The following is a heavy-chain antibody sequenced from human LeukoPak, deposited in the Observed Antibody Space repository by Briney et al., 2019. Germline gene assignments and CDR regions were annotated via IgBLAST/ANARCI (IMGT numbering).Heavy chain of an antibody. CDR1: GFTFSSYG. CDR3: ANLWDC. D-gene: IGHD3-10*01. V-gene: IGHV3-30*18. J-gene: IGHJ4*02. CDR2: ISYDGSNK. Sequence: GGSLRLSCAASGFTFSSYGMHWVRQAPGKGLEWVAVISYDGSNKYYADSVKGRFTISRDNSKNTLYLQMNSLRAEDTAVYYCANLWDCWGQGTLVTVSS.